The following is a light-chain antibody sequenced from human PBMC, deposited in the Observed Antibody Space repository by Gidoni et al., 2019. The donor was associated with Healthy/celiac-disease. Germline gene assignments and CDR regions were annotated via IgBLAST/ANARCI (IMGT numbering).Light chain of an antibody. CDR1: QSISSY. CDR2: AAS. V-gene: IGKV1-39*01. Sequence: DIQLTQSPSSLSASVGDRVTITCRESQSISSYVNWYQQKPRKAPKLLFYAASSVLSGVPSRFSGSGSGTDFTLTISILQPEDVATYYCQQSYSTLVFGPGTKVDIK. CDR3: QQSYSTLV. J-gene: IGKJ3*01.